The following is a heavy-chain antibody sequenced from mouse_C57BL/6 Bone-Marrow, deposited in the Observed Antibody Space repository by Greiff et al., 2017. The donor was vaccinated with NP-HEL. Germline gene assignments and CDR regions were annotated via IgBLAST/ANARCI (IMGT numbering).Heavy chain of an antibody. CDR1: GYTFTSYW. D-gene: IGHD2-1*01. J-gene: IGHJ4*01. Sequence: QVQLQQPGAELVKPGASVKLSCKASGYTFTSYWMQWVKQRPGQGLEWIGEIDPSDSYTNYNQKFKGKAPLTVDTSSSTAYMQLSSLTSEDSAVYYCARLGDYGNYVAMDYWGQGTSVTVSS. CDR3: ARLGDYGNYVAMDY. V-gene: IGHV1-50*01. CDR2: IDPSDSYT.